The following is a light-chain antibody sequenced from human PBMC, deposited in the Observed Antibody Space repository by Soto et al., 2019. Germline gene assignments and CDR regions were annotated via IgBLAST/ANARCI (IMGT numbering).Light chain of an antibody. V-gene: IGKV3-15*01. CDR2: VAS. CDR1: QSVNQK. Sequence: EIVLTQSPGTLSLSPGERATLSCRASQSVNQKLGWYQQKPGQAPRLLIYVASNRATGIPARFSGSGSGTEYTLTISNLQSEDFAVYYCQQFNNWPHTFGQGTRLEIK. CDR3: QQFNNWPHT. J-gene: IGKJ5*01.